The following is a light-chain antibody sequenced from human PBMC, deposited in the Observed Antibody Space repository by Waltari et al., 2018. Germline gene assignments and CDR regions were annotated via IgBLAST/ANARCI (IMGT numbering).Light chain of an antibody. CDR2: AAS. CDR1: QSISSY. V-gene: IGKV1-39*01. Sequence: DIQMTQSPSSLSASVGDRVTITCRASQSISSYLNWYQQNPGKAPKLLIYAASSLQSGVPSMFSGSGSGTDFTLTISSLQPEDFATYYCQQSYSTLFTFGPGTKVDIK. J-gene: IGKJ3*01. CDR3: QQSYSTLFT.